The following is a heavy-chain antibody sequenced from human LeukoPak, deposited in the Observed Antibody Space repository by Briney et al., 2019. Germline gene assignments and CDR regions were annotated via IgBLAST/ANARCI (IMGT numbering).Heavy chain of an antibody. D-gene: IGHD6-13*01. J-gene: IGHJ1*01. CDR3: AGTTWAAAGRRGYFQH. CDR1: GFTFSSYG. V-gene: IGHV3-33*01. CDR2: IWYDGSNK. Sequence: PGGSLRLSCAASGFTFSSYGMHWVRQAPGKGLEWVAVIWYDGSNKYYADSVKGRFTISRDNSKNTLYLQMNSLRAEDTAVYYCAGTTWAAAGRRGYFQHWGQGTLDTVSS.